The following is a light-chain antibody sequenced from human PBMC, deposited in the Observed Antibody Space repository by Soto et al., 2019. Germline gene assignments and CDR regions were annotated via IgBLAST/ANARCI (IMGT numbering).Light chain of an antibody. Sequence: EIVLTQSPATLSLSPVSRATTSCRASQSFSIYLACYQQRHGQDPRLLHYDASNRAPGIPARFSGSGSGTVLTLTIRNLEPENLAFFYCQQRVDWLTFGGGTKVEIK. V-gene: IGKV3-11*01. CDR1: QSFSIY. J-gene: IGKJ4*01. CDR2: DAS. CDR3: QQRVDWLT.